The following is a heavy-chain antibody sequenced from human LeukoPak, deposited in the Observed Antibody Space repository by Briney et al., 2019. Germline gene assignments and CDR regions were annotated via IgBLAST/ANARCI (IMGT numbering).Heavy chain of an antibody. Sequence: ASVKVSCKASGYTFTGYYMHWVRQAPGQGVEGMGRINPNSGGTKYAQKFQGRVAMTRDTSISTAYMELSRLRSDDTAVYYCARSGYSYADYYYYYYMDVWGKGTTVTVSS. CDR2: INPNSGGT. D-gene: IGHD5-18*01. V-gene: IGHV1-2*06. J-gene: IGHJ6*03. CDR1: GYTFTGYY. CDR3: ARSGYSYADYYYYYYMDV.